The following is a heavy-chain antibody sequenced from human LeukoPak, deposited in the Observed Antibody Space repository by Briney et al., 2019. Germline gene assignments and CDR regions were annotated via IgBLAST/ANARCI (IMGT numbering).Heavy chain of an antibody. CDR2: ISSSGSTI. CDR1: GFTFSSYE. D-gene: IGHD2-15*01. J-gene: IGHJ5*02. CDR3: ARREYCSGGSCKGFDP. V-gene: IGHV3-48*03. Sequence: GGSLRLSCAASGFTFSSYEMNWVRQAPGKGLEWVSYISSSGSTIYYADSVKGRFTISRDNAKNSLYLQMNSLRVDDTAVYYCARREYCSGGSCKGFDPWGQGTLVTVSS.